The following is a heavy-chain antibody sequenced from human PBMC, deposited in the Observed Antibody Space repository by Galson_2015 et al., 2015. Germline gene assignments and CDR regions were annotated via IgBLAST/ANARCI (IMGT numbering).Heavy chain of an antibody. V-gene: IGHV3-48*03. D-gene: IGHD4-11*01. Sequence: SLRLSCAASGFTFSSYEMNWVRQAPGKGLEWVSYISSSGSTIYYADSVKGRFTISRDNAKNSLYLQMNSLRAEDTAVYYCARIRMTTVTTIFYYYGMDVWGQGTTVTVSS. J-gene: IGHJ6*02. CDR2: ISSSGSTI. CDR1: GFTFSSYE. CDR3: ARIRMTTVTTIFYYYGMDV.